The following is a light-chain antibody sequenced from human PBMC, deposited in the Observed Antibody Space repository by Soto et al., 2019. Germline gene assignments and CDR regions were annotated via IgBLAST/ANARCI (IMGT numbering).Light chain of an antibody. CDR1: QSINNN. CDR2: AAS. J-gene: IGKJ1*01. CDR3: QQYNDWPWT. V-gene: IGKV3-15*01. Sequence: EIVMTQSPATLSVSPGERVTLSCRASQSINNNLAWYQQKPGLAPRLLFYAASTRATGIPGRFSGSGSGTEFTVTISSLQSEDFAVYYCQQYNDWPWTLGQGTKVEIK.